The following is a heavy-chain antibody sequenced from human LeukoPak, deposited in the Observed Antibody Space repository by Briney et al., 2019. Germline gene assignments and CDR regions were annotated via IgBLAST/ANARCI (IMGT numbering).Heavy chain of an antibody. CDR1: GGTFSSYA. CDR3: ASVISEYSSSGHFDY. V-gene: IGHV1-69*01. Sequence: SVKVSCKASGGTFSSYAISWVRQAPGQGLEWKGGIIPIFGTANYAQKFQGRVTITADESTSTAYMELSSLRSEDTAVYYCASVISEYSSSGHFDYWGQGTLVTVSS. CDR2: IIPIFGTA. D-gene: IGHD6-6*01. J-gene: IGHJ4*02.